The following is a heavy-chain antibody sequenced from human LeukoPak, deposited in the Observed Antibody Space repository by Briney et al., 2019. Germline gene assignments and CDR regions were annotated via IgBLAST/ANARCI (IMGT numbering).Heavy chain of an antibody. V-gene: IGHV4-31*03. CDR2: IFYSGST. CDR3: ARDYYDSSGYYYIDY. CDR1: GGSISSGDYF. J-gene: IGHJ4*02. D-gene: IGHD3-22*01. Sequence: PSQTLSLTCTASGGSISSGDYFWGWIRQYPGRGLEWIGFIFYSGSTYYNPSLMSRFTMSVDTSKNQFSLKLSSVTAADTAVYYCARDYYDSSGYYYIDYWGQGTLVTVSS.